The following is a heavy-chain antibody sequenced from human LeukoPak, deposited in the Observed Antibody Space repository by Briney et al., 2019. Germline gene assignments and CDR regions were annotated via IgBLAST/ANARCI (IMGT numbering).Heavy chain of an antibody. D-gene: IGHD4-17*01. V-gene: IGHV3-15*01. Sequence: GGSLRLSCAGSGFTFTDAWMSWVRQAPGKGLEWVGRIKSKGSGGTTEYAALVKDRFTISRDDSQNTIYLQMNSLKTEDTAVYYCTTHPGEGVDYWGQGTLVTVSS. CDR3: TTHPGEGVDY. CDR1: GFTFTDAW. CDR2: IKSKGSGGTT. J-gene: IGHJ4*02.